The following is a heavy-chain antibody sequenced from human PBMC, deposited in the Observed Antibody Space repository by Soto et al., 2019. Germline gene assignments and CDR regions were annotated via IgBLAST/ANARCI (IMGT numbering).Heavy chain of an antibody. J-gene: IGHJ6*03. CDR3: ARGPLYDFWSGYSTWNRLGGYMDV. V-gene: IGHV1-18*01. D-gene: IGHD3-3*01. CDR2: ISAYNGNT. CDR1: GYTFTSYG. Sequence: ASVKVSCKASGYTFTSYGISWVRQAPGQGLEWMGWISAYNGNTNYAQKFQGRVTMTRNTSISTAYMELSSLRSEDTAVYYCARGPLYDFWSGYSTWNRLGGYMDVWGKGTTVTVSS.